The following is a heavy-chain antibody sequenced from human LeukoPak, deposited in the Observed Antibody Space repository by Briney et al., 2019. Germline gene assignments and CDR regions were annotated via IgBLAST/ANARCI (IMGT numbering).Heavy chain of an antibody. J-gene: IGHJ4*02. D-gene: IGHD1-26*01. CDR1: GFTFSNYW. V-gene: IGHV3-74*01. CDR3: ARNAARRVGGTDY. CDR2: INSDGSST. Sequence: GGSLRLSCAASGFTFSNYWMHWVRQAPGKGLVWVSRINSDGSSTTYADSVKGRFTISRDNAKNTVYLQMNSLRAEDTAVYYCARNAARRVGGTDYWGQGTLVTVSS.